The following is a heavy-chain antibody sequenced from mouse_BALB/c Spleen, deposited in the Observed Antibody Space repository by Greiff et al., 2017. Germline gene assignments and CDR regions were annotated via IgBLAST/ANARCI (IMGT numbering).Heavy chain of an antibody. CDR2: ISSGGST. V-gene: IGHV5-6-5*01. Sequence: DVMLVESGGGLVKPGGSLKLSCAASGFTFSSYAMSWVRQTPEKRLEWVASISSGGSTYYPDSVKGRFTISRDNARNILYLQMSSLRSEDTAMYYCARGEASGFAYWGQGTLVTVSA. J-gene: IGHJ3*01. D-gene: IGHD6-1*01. CDR1: GFTFSSYA. CDR3: ARGEASGFAY.